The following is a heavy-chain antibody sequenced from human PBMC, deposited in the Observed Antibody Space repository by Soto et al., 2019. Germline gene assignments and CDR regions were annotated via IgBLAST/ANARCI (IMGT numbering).Heavy chain of an antibody. CDR3: VQTTGWPGFDF. D-gene: IGHD6-19*01. Sequence: EVQLVESGGGTIQPGGSLRLSCAASGVSVSSKYMTWVRQAPGKGLEWDSVIYGGGTTYYAASVKGRFTISRDNSKNTLYLQMNSLRAEDTAVYYCVQTTGWPGFDFWGQGTLVTVSS. J-gene: IGHJ4*02. CDR2: IYGGGTT. V-gene: IGHV3-53*01. CDR1: GVSVSSKY.